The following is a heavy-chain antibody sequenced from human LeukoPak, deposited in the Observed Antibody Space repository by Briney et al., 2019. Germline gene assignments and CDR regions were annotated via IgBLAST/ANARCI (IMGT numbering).Heavy chain of an antibody. Sequence: GRSLRLSCAASGFTFSSYEMNWVRQAPGKGLEWVSYISSSGSTIYYADSVKGRFTISRDNSKNTLYPQMNSLGAEDTALYYCAKDQSSERFLDYWGQGTLVTVSS. J-gene: IGHJ4*02. CDR1: GFTFSSYE. V-gene: IGHV3-48*03. CDR2: ISSSGSTI. D-gene: IGHD5-24*01. CDR3: AKDQSSERFLDY.